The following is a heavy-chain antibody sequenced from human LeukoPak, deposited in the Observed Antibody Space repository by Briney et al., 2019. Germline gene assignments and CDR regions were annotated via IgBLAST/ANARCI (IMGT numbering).Heavy chain of an antibody. CDR1: GFTFSSYS. V-gene: IGHV3-48*01. J-gene: IGHJ4*02. CDR2: ISTSTTTI. D-gene: IGHD1-26*01. Sequence: RGSLRLSCEASGFTFSSYSMNWVRQVPGKGLEWISYISTSTTTIYYANSVKGRFTISRDNAKKSLYLQMNSLRAEDTAVFYCAKGGARLHSYYFDYWGQGTLVTVPS. CDR3: AKGGARLHSYYFDY.